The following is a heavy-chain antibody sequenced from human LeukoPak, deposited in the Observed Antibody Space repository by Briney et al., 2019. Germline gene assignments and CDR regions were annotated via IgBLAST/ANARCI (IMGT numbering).Heavy chain of an antibody. V-gene: IGHV4-38-2*01. CDR3: AGAPTSWYENVFDI. J-gene: IGHJ3*02. CDR2: IYHSGST. Sequence: SETLSLTCAVSGYSISSGYYWGWIRQPPGKGLEWIGSIYHSGSTYYNPSLKSRVTISVDTSKNQFSLKLSSVTAADTAVYYCAGAPTSWYENVFDIWGQGTMVTVSS. D-gene: IGHD6-13*01. CDR1: GYSISSGYY.